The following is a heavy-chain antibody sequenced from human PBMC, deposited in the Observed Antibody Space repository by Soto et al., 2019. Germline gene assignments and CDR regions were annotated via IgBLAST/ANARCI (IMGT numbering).Heavy chain of an antibody. J-gene: IGHJ4*02. D-gene: IGHD3-9*01. CDR3: ARATGYYTEQYSDY. Sequence: SETLSLTCAVSGGSINSYYWSWIRQPPGKGLEWIGYISYSGSPNYSPTLKSRVTISVDISKRQFSLQVSSVTAADTTVYYCARATGYYTEQYSDYLGQGTLVT. CDR2: ISYSGSP. V-gene: IGHV4-59*01. CDR1: GGSINSYY.